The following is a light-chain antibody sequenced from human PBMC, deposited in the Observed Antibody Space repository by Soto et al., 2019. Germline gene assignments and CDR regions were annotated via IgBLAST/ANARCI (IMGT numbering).Light chain of an antibody. CDR2: AAS. V-gene: IGKV1-5*01. CDR1: QSISIW. J-gene: IGKJ5*01. Sequence: DILMTQAPSTLSASVGDRVTITCRASQSISIWLAWYQQKPGKAPKLLIYAASTLQSGVPSRFSGSGSGTDFTLTISSLKTEDFATYYCQQLNSYPITFGQGTRLEIK. CDR3: QQLNSYPIT.